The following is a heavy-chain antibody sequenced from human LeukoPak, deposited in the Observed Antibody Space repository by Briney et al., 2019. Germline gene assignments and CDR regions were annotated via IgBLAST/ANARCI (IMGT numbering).Heavy chain of an antibody. CDR1: GVSIVSSNW. Sequence: PSETLSLTCAVSGVSIVSSNWWSWVRQPPGKGLEWIGEIHHSGSTNYNPSLKSRVTILVDKSKNQFSLRLTSVTAADTAVYYCAREGFDYEGGSFLFDYWGQGTLVTASS. D-gene: IGHD3-16*01. V-gene: IGHV4-4*02. J-gene: IGHJ4*02. CDR3: AREGFDYEGGSFLFDY. CDR2: IHHSGST.